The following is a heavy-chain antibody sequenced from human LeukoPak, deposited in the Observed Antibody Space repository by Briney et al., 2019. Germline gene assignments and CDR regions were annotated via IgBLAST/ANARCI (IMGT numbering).Heavy chain of an antibody. CDR2: IYYSGST. J-gene: IGHJ5*02. D-gene: IGHD3-10*01. CDR1: GGSISSYY. CDR3: ARAKTYYCGSGSSNWFDP. V-gene: IGHV4-59*08. Sequence: SETLSLTCTVSGGSISSYYWSWIRQPPGKGLEWIGYIYYSGSTNYNPSLKSRVTISVDTSKNQFSLKLSSVTAADTAVYYCARAKTYYCGSGSSNWFDPWGQGTLVTVSS.